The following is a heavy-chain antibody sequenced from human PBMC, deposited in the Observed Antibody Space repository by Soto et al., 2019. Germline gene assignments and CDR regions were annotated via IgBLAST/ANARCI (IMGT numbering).Heavy chain of an antibody. Sequence: SETLSLTCSVFGDSIRSAHYFWGWVRQPPGKGLEWIGSIYHSGATFYDPYLRSRVTLSVDTTNNQFSLKLSSVTAADTAVYYCASGRRQYYDFWSGPPHYYYYGMDVWGQGTTVTVSS. CDR1: GDSIRSAHYF. J-gene: IGHJ6*02. CDR3: ASGRRQYYDFWSGPPHYYYYGMDV. V-gene: IGHV4-39*01. D-gene: IGHD3-3*01. CDR2: IYHSGAT.